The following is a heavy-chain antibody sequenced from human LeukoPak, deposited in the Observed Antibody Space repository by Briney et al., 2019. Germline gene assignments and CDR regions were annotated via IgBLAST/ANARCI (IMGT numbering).Heavy chain of an antibody. Sequence: GGSLRLSCAASGFTFSNYAVMWVRQAPGQGLEWVSAINSGGAPRYAASVKGRFTISRDNSKNMLYLQMNSLRAGDTAQYFCARDPNGDYIGAFEFWGQGTGVTVSS. CDR3: ARDPNGDYIGAFEF. CDR2: INSGGAP. CDR1: GFTFSNYA. D-gene: IGHD4-17*01. V-gene: IGHV3-23*01. J-gene: IGHJ3*01.